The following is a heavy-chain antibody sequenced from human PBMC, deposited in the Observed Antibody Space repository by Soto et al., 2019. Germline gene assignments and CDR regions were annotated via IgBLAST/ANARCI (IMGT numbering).Heavy chain of an antibody. V-gene: IGHV3-21*06. D-gene: IGHD6-13*01. CDR1: GFTFSTYS. CDR2: ITSSSNYI. J-gene: IGHJ3*02. Sequence: GGSLRLSCAASGFTFSTYSMNWVRQAPGRGLEWVSSITSSSNYIYYADSVKARFTISRDNAQNSLYLQMNSLRAEDTAVYYCARPYSSTSWAWDAFDIWGQGTMVTVSS. CDR3: ARPYSSTSWAWDAFDI.